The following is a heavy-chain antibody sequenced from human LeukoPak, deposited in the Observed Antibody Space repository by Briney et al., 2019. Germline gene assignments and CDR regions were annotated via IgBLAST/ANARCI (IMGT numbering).Heavy chain of an antibody. D-gene: IGHD2-2*01. Sequence: GGSLRLSCSASGFTFTSYAMHWVRQAPGKGLEWVAIISFDGGNTYYADSVKGRFTISRDSSKNTLYLQMNNLRAEDTAVYYCARPLGHCTATSCYLLGFWGQGTLVTVSS. CDR3: ARPLGHCTATSCYLLGF. CDR1: GFTFTSYA. CDR2: ISFDGGNT. J-gene: IGHJ4*02. V-gene: IGHV3-30-3*01.